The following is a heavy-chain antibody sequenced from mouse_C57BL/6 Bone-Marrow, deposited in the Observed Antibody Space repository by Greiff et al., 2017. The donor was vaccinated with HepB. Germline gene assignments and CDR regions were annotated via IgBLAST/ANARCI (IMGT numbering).Heavy chain of an antibody. V-gene: IGHV1-19*01. J-gene: IGHJ3*01. D-gene: IGHD1-1*01. CDR3: YYYGSSSSWFAY. CDR2: INPYNGGT. Sequence: EVQLQQSGPVLVKPGASVKMSCKASGYTFTDYYMNWVKQSHGKSLEWIGVINPYNGGTSYNQKFKGKATLTVDKSSSTAYMELNSLTSEDSAVYYCYYYGSSSSWFAYWGQGTLVTVSA. CDR1: GYTFTDYY.